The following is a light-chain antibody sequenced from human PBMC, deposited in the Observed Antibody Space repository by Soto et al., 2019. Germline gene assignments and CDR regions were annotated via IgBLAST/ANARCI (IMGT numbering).Light chain of an antibody. Sequence: EIVMTQSPDTLSVSPGERATLSCRASQSVSSNLAWYQQKPGQAPRLLIYGASTRATGIPARFSGSGSGTEFTLTISSLQSEEFAFYYCQQYNNWPPWTFGQGTKVEIK. CDR3: QQYNNWPPWT. J-gene: IGKJ1*01. CDR2: GAS. CDR1: QSVSSN. V-gene: IGKV3-15*01.